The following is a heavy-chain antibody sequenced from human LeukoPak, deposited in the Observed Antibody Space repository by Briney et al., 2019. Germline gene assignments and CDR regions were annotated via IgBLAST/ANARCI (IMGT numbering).Heavy chain of an antibody. CDR3: AADPPPSYYDFWSGYYRREPNWFDP. CDR2: IDPSDSYT. D-gene: IGHD3-3*01. J-gene: IGHJ5*02. Sequence: GESLKISCKGSGYSFTSYWISWVRQMPGKGLEWMGRIDPSDSYTNYSPSFQGHVTISADKSISTAYLQWSSLKASDTAMYYCAADPPPSYYDFWSGYYRREPNWFDPWGQGNLVPVSS. V-gene: IGHV5-10-1*01. CDR1: GYSFTSYW.